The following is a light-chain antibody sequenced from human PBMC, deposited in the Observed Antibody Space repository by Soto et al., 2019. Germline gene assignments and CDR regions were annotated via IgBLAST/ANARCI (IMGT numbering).Light chain of an antibody. CDR2: EGS. Sequence: QSAMTQPASVSGSPGPSFTNTCTGKSSNVGSYILVSRYQQHPGKAPILMIYEGSKRPSGVSNRFSGSKSGNTASLTISGLQAEDEADYYCCSYAGSSTSVFGTGTKVTVL. CDR3: CSYAGSSTSV. CDR1: SSNVGSYIL. V-gene: IGLV2-23*01. J-gene: IGLJ1*01.